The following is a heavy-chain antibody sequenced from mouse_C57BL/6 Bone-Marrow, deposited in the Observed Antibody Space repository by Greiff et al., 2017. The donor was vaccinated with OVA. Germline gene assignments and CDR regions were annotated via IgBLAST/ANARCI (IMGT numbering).Heavy chain of an antibody. V-gene: IGHV1-69*01. CDR2: IDPSDSYT. J-gene: IGHJ2*01. Sequence: QVQLQQPGAELVMPGASVKLSCKASGYTFTSYWMHWVKQRPGQGLEWIGAIDPSDSYTNYNQKFKGKSTLTVDKSSSTAYMQLSSLTSEDSAVYYCASGRPTVVAPFDYWGQGTTLTVSS. D-gene: IGHD1-1*01. CDR1: GYTFTSYW. CDR3: ASGRPTVVAPFDY.